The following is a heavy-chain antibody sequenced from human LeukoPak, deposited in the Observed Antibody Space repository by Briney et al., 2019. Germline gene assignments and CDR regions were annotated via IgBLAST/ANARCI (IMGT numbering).Heavy chain of an antibody. D-gene: IGHD6-6*01. Sequence: GGTLRLSCAASGLNIDLYAMSWVPQAPWKGLEWVSAIGGDGRRTFYADSVKGRFTISRDNAKNSLYLQMNSLRAEDTAVYYCARAKFSSLAEYFQHWGQGTLVTVSS. CDR1: GLNIDLYA. CDR3: ARAKFSSLAEYFQH. CDR2: IGGDGRRT. V-gene: IGHV3-23*01. J-gene: IGHJ1*01.